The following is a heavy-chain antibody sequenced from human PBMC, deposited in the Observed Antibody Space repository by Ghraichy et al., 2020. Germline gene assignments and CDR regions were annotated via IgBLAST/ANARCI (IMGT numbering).Heavy chain of an antibody. V-gene: IGHV3-48*01. J-gene: IGHJ3*01. Sequence: GGSLRLSCAASGFTFSNYNMNWVRQAPGRGLEWISYISGSSSTIYYADSVKGRFTISRDNAKNSLYLQMNSLRVEDTAMYYCAKDPGYCSGGRCFPDAFDVWGQGTMVTVSS. D-gene: IGHD2-15*01. CDR2: ISGSSSTI. CDR1: GFTFSNYN. CDR3: AKDPGYCSGGRCFPDAFDV.